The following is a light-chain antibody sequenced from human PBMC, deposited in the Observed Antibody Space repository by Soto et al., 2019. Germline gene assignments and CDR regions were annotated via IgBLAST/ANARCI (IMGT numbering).Light chain of an antibody. J-gene: IGKJ4*01. CDR1: QSVSPY. Sequence: EIVLTHSPATLSLSPGERATLSCRASQSVSPYLAWFQQQPGQAPRLLISDVSKRATGTPERFSGSGSGTDFTLTITSLEPEDSAVYYCYQSSNWPLTFGGGTKVDIK. CDR2: DVS. CDR3: YQSSNWPLT. V-gene: IGKV3-11*01.